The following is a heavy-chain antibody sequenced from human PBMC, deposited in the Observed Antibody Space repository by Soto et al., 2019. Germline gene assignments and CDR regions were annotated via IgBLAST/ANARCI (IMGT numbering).Heavy chain of an antibody. CDR3: ARYLPGGLTGYSYYDF. CDR2: IIPIFGTA. V-gene: IGHV1-69*13. J-gene: IGHJ4*02. Sequence: SVKVSCKASGGTFSSYAISWVRQAPGQGLEWMGGIIPIFGTANYAQKFQGRVTITADESTSTAYMELSSLRSEDTAVYYCARYLPGGLTGYSYYDFWGQGNLVTVSS. CDR1: GGTFSSYA. D-gene: IGHD3-9*01.